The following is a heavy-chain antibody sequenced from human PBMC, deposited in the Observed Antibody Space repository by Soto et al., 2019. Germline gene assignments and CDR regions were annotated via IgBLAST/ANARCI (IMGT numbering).Heavy chain of an antibody. J-gene: IGHJ4*02. Sequence: GGSLRLSCAASGFTFRAYGMHWVRQAPGKGLGWVAIISYDGSDKDYAGSVKGRFTISRDNSENTLFLQMNSLTADDTAVYYCAKETTYYDFWSGIDYWGQGTLVTVSS. CDR2: ISYDGSDK. CDR1: GFTFRAYG. CDR3: AKETTYYDFWSGIDY. V-gene: IGHV3-30*18. D-gene: IGHD3-3*01.